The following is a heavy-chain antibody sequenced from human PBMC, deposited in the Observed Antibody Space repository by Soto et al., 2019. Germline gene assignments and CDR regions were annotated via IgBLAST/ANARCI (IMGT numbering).Heavy chain of an antibody. J-gene: IGHJ4*02. Sequence: QVQLQESGPGLVKPSQTLSLTCTVSGGSISSGDYYWSWIRQPPGKGLEWIGYIYYSGSTYYNPSLKSRVTISVDTSKNQFSLKLSSVTAADTAVYYCARCAYYDSSGYHAGFDYWGQGTLVTVSS. CDR3: ARCAYYDSSGYHAGFDY. D-gene: IGHD3-22*01. CDR2: IYYSGST. V-gene: IGHV4-30-4*01. CDR1: GGSISSGDYY.